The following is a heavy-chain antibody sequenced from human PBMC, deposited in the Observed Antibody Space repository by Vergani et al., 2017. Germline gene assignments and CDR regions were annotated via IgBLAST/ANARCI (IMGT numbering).Heavy chain of an antibody. CDR1: GYTFTSYY. V-gene: IGHV1-46*03. CDR2: INPSGGST. CDR3: TSGGYDDSIAYWAY. D-gene: IGHD3-22*01. J-gene: IGHJ4*02. Sequence: QVQLVQSGAAVKKPGASVKVSCKASGYTFTSYYMPWVPQAPGQGLEWMGIINPSGGSTSYAQKFKGRVTMTRDTSTSTAYMELSSLRSEDTAVYYCTSGGYDDSIAYWAYWGQGTLVTVSS.